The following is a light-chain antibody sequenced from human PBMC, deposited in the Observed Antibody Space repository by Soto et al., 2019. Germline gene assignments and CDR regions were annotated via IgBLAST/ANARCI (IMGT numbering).Light chain of an antibody. CDR2: TND. Sequence: QSVLTQPPSECGTPGQRVTISCSGSRSNIGSNTLNWYQQLPGTAPKILIYTNDQRPSGVPDRFSGSKSGTSASLAISGLQFEDETDYHCTTWDDNLDAQVFGAGRKGTV. J-gene: IGLJ1*01. V-gene: IGLV1-44*01. CDR3: TTWDDNLDAQV. CDR1: RSNIGSNT.